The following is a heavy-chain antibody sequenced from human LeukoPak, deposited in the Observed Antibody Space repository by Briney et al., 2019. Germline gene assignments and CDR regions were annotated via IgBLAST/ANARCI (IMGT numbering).Heavy chain of an antibody. CDR3: ARHVPHYDSSGYYYHYFDY. J-gene: IGHJ4*02. V-gene: IGHV4-59*08. CDR2: IYYSGST. Sequence: PSETLSLTCAVSGGSISGYYWSWIRQPPGKGLECIGYIYYSGSTYYNPSLKSRVTISVDTSKNQFSLKLSSVTAADTAVYYCARHVPHYDSSGYYYHYFDYWGQGTLVTVSS. CDR1: GGSISGYY. D-gene: IGHD3-22*01.